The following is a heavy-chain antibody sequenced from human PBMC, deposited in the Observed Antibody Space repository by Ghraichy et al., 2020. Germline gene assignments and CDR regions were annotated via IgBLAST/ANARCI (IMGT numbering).Heavy chain of an antibody. V-gene: IGHV3-48*04. D-gene: IGHD1-26*01. CDR3: ARDRMGASFDY. Sequence: GESLNISCAASGFTFSTYAMNWVRQAPGKGLEWVSFIHSSSNTIYYSDSVKGRFTISRDNAKNSLYLQMNSLRAEDTAVYYCARDRMGASFDYWGQGTLVTVSS. J-gene: IGHJ4*02. CDR2: IHSSSNTI. CDR1: GFTFSTYA.